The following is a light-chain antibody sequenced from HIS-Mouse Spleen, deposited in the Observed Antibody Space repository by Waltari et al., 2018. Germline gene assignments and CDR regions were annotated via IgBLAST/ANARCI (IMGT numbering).Light chain of an antibody. J-gene: IGLJ2*01. CDR3: NSRDSSGNHVV. Sequence: SSELTQDPAVSVALGQTVRITCHGDSLRSYYASWYQQKPGQAPVLVIYGKNNRPSGIPDRFSGSSSGNTASLTITGAQAEDEADYYCNSRDSSGNHVVFGAGTKLTVL. V-gene: IGLV3-19*01. CDR1: SLRSYY. CDR2: GKN.